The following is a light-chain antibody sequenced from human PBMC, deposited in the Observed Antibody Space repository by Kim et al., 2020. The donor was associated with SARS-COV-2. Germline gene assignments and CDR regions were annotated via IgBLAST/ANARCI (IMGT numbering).Light chain of an antibody. CDR2: YNS. CDR1: NIVRKS. J-gene: IGLJ1*01. Sequence: VSVAPGKPAGVTCGGNNIVRKSVRWYQPRPGRGPVLVIYYNSGRPSGIPERFSGSNSGNAATLTISRVEAGNEADYYCQVWDSSYVLGTGTRSPS. CDR3: QVWDSSYV. V-gene: IGLV3-21*04.